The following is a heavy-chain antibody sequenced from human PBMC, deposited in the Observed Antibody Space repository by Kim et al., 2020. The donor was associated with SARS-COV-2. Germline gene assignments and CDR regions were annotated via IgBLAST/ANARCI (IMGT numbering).Heavy chain of an antibody. J-gene: IGHJ4*02. CDR2: INPNSGGT. CDR3: AREEEVAAFDY. V-gene: IGHV1-2*04. D-gene: IGHD6-13*01. Sequence: ASVKVSCKASGYTFTGYYMHWVRQAPGQGLEWMGWINPNSGGTNYAQKFQGWVTMTRDTSISTAYMELSRLRSDDTAMYYCAREEEVAAFDYWGQGTLVTVSS. CDR1: GYTFTGYY.